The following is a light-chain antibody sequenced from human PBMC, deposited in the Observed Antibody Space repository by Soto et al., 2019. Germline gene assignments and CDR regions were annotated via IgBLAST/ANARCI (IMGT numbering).Light chain of an antibody. CDR1: SSDVGGYNY. CDR2: DIT. Sequence: QSALTQPASVSGSPGQSITISCTGTSSDVGGYNYVSWYQQHPGKAPKLMIYDITSRPSGVSNRFSGSKSGNTASLTISGIQAEDEADYYCILYTSSSTQVFGTGTKLTVL. J-gene: IGLJ1*01. V-gene: IGLV2-14*01. CDR3: ILYTSSSTQV.